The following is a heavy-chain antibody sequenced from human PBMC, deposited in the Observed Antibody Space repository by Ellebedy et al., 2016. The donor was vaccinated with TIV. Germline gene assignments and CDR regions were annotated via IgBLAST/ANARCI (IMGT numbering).Heavy chain of an antibody. CDR2: ISAYNGNT. J-gene: IGHJ4*02. D-gene: IGHD3-16*02. V-gene: IGHV1-18*01. CDR1: GYTFTSYG. Sequence: AASVKVSCKASGYTFTSYGISWVRQAPGQGLEWMGWISAYNGNTNYAQKLQGRVTMTTDTSTSTAYIELRSLRSDDTAVYYCARRVGREWYRYWPYFDYWGQGTLVTVSS. CDR3: ARRVGREWYRYWPYFDY.